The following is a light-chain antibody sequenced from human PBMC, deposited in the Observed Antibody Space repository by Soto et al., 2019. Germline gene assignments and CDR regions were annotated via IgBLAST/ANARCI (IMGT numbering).Light chain of an antibody. CDR3: SSYTSSSSVV. Sequence: QSVLTQPASVSGSPGQSITISCTGTSSDVGGYNYVSWYQQHPGKAPKLMIYDVSNRPSGVSNRFSGSKSGNTASLTFSGLQAEDEADYYCSSYTSSSSVVFAGGTKLTVL. V-gene: IGLV2-14*01. J-gene: IGLJ2*01. CDR1: SSDVGGYNY. CDR2: DVS.